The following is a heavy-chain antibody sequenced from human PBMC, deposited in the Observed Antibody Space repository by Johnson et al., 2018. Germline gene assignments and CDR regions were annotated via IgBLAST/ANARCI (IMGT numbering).Heavy chain of an antibody. D-gene: IGHD3-22*01. CDR3: ARHLTFHDSSGFGY. V-gene: IGHV5-51*01. CDR1: GYTFSRHW. Sequence: VQLVQSGAAVKKPGESLRISCQGSGYTFSRHWIGWVRQIPGKGLEWMGMVYAGDSDTRYSPSFQGQVTMSADKSINTVYLQWSSLKAADPPMYYCARHLTFHDSSGFGYWGQGTLVTVSS. CDR2: VYAGDSDT. J-gene: IGHJ4*02.